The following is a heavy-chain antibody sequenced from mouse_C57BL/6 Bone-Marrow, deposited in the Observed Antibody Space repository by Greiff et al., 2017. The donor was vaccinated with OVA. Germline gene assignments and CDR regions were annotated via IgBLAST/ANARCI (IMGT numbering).Heavy chain of an antibody. D-gene: IGHD1-1*01. CDR2: IRLKSDNYAT. CDR1: GFTFSNYW. V-gene: IGHV6-3*01. J-gene: IGHJ4*01. Sequence: EVQGVESGGGLVQPGGSMKLSCVASGFTFSNYWMNWVRQSPEKGLEWVAQIRLKSDNYATHYAESVKGRFTISRDDSKSSVYLQMNNLRAEDTGIYYCTALLRRGYYAMDYWGQGTSVTVSS. CDR3: TALLRRGYYAMDY.